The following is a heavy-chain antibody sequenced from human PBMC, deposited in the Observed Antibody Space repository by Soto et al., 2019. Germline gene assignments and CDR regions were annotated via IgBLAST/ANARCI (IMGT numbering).Heavy chain of an antibody. CDR3: ASYVSGSYGDWFDP. V-gene: IGHV4-39*07. Sequence: PSETLSLTCTVSGVSISTSSYFWGWIRQPPGKGLEWIGYIYHSGSTYYNPSLKSRVTISVDRSKNQFSLKLSSVTAADTAVYYCASYVSGSYGDWFDPWGQGTLVTVSS. J-gene: IGHJ5*02. CDR1: GVSISTSSYF. CDR2: IYHSGST. D-gene: IGHD1-26*01.